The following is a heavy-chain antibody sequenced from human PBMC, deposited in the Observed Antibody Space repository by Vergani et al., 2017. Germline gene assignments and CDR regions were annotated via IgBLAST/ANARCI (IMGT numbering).Heavy chain of an antibody. CDR2: ISGSGGST. CDR1: GFTFSSYA. CDR3: AKEAGYDSSGYYHIDY. D-gene: IGHD3-22*01. J-gene: IGHJ4*02. Sequence: EMQLLESGGGLVQPGGSLRLSCAASGFTFSSYAMSWVRQAPGKGLEWVSAISGSGGSTYYADSVKGRFTISRDNSKNTLYLQMNSLRAEDTAVYYCAKEAGYDSSGYYHIDYWGQGTLVTVSS. V-gene: IGHV3-23*01.